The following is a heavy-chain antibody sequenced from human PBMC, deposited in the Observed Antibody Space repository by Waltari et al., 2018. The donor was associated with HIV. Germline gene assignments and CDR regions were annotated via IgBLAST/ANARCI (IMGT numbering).Heavy chain of an antibody. CDR2: MSPNSGNT. V-gene: IGHV1-8*01. CDR1: GYSFTSCA. Sequence: VQLVQSGAEVKKPGASVKVSCKASGYSFTSCAINGVRQATGQGLEWMGWMSPNSGNTGYAQKCQGRVTMTRNTSISTAYMELSSLRSEDTAVYYCARGVRYCSGGSCYVAWFDPWGQGTLVTVSS. J-gene: IGHJ5*02. D-gene: IGHD2-15*01. CDR3: ARGVRYCSGGSCYVAWFDP.